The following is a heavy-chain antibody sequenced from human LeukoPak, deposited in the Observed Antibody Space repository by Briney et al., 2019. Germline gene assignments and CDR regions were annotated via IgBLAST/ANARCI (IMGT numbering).Heavy chain of an antibody. D-gene: IGHD5-18*01. CDR3: ARGRSYGFDFDS. Sequence: TSETLSLTCAVSGVSINTCCYYWTWIRQPPGKGLEWIEYKYYSGSTRYNSSLRSRLTISLDASKNQFSLRLTSVTAADTAVYYCARGRSYGFDFDSWGPGTLVIVSS. CDR2: KYYSGST. V-gene: IGHV4-61*01. CDR1: GVSINTCCYY. J-gene: IGHJ4*02.